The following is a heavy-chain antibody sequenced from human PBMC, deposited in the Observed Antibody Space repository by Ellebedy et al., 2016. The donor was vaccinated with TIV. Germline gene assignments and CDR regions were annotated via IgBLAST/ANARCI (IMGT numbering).Heavy chain of an antibody. CDR2: INGDGRSI. CDR1: GFSLANYW. V-gene: IGHV3-74*01. J-gene: IGHJ6*03. D-gene: IGHD5-12*01. CDR3: ARVQDSGGLFTYSMDV. Sequence: GESLKISXEASGFSLANYWMHWVRQVPGKGLVWVSRINGDGRSISYEDSVKGRFTISRDNAKNTLYLQMDSLRAEDTGVYHCARVQDSGGLFTYSMDVWGEGTTVTVSS.